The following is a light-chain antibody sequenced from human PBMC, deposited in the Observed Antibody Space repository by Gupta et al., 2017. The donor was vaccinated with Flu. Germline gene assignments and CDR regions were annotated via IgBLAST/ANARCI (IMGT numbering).Light chain of an antibody. CDR1: QSVISY. J-gene: IGKJ2*01. V-gene: IGKV3-11*01. CDR2: DAS. Sequence: ELVFTQSPATLSVSTGERATLACRASQSVISYLSWYQHKPVQAHRLLIYDASNRSTVIPASFSGSGSGTDFTLTISSLEPEEFAFYYYQQRSNWPTFGQGTKLEIK. CDR3: QQRSNWPT.